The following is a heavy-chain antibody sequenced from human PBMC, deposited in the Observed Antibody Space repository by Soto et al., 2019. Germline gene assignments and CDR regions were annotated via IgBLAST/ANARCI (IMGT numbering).Heavy chain of an antibody. D-gene: IGHD2-2*01. Sequence: QVPLVQSGAEVKKPGASVKVSCKASGYTFTSYGISWVRQAPGQGLEWMGWISAYNGNTNYAQKLQGRVTMTTDTSTSTAYMELRSLRSDDTAVYYCARDATAYCSSTSCRANDAFDIWGQGTMVTVSS. V-gene: IGHV1-18*01. J-gene: IGHJ3*02. CDR2: ISAYNGNT. CDR1: GYTFTSYG. CDR3: ARDATAYCSSTSCRANDAFDI.